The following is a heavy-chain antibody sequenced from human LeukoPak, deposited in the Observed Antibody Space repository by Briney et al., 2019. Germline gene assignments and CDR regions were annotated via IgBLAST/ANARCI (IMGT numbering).Heavy chain of an antibody. CDR1: GGSISSGGYY. D-gene: IGHD2-21*02. CDR3: ARSRGGGDSACFQH. J-gene: IGHJ1*01. V-gene: IGHV4-31*03. Sequence: SETLSLTCTVSGGSISSGGYYWSWIRQHPGKGLEWIGYNYYSGSTYYNPSLKSRVTISVDTSKNQFSLKLSSVTAADTAVYYCARSRGGGDSACFQHWGQGTLVTVSS. CDR2: NYYSGST.